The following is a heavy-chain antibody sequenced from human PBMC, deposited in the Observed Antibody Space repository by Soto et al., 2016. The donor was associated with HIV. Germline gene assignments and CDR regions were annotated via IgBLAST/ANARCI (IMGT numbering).Heavy chain of an antibody. CDR3: ARGVGLQGVFPDY. J-gene: IGHJ4*02. V-gene: IGHV4-34*01. CDR2: INHRGTT. CDR1: GGSFSGHY. Sequence: QVHLQQWGAGLLKPSETLSLTCAVYGGSFSGHYWTWIRQPPGKGLEWIGEINHRGTTKYKPSLRSRATISVDTSKNQFSLKLISVTATDTAVYYCARGVGLQGVFPDYWGQGTLVTVSS. D-gene: IGHD1-26*01.